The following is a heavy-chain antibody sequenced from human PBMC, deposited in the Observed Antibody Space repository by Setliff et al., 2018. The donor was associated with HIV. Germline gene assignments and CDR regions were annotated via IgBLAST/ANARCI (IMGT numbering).Heavy chain of an antibody. D-gene: IGHD6-19*01. Sequence: ASVKVSCKASGYTFTGYAINWVRQAPGQGLEWMGRVNPNSGGTDYPQKFQARVTMIRDTSISTAYMELSGLTSDDTAVYYCARDYSGWYYFDCWGQGTLVTVSS. V-gene: IGHV1-2*06. J-gene: IGHJ4*02. CDR3: ARDYSGWYYFDC. CDR2: VNPNSGGT. CDR1: GYTFTGYA.